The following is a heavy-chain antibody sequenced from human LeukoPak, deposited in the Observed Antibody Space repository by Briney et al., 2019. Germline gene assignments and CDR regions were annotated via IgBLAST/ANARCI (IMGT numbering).Heavy chain of an antibody. CDR1: GFTFSEFW. V-gene: IGHV3-74*01. CDR3: ARDFDYPSY. D-gene: IGHD3-9*01. J-gene: IGHJ4*02. Sequence: GGSLRLSCAASGFTFSEFWMYWVRQAPGKGLAWVSRINSDGSITNYADSVKGRFTISRDNAKNTLYLQMNSLRAEDTAVYYCARDFDYPSYWGQGTLVTVSS. CDR2: INSDGSIT.